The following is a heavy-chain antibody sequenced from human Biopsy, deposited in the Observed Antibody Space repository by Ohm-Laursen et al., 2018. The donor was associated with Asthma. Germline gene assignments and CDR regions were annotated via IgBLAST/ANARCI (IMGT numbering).Heavy chain of an antibody. J-gene: IGHJ4*02. Sequence: TLSLTCIVPGASITTSPSYWSWLRLLPGKGLEWIGCIYYSGETFFNPSLKNPLFMSLDSSKNQFSLKMTSVTVADTAVYFCARNLPGYTYGPFEDWGQGTLVTVSS. CDR3: ARNLPGYTYGPFED. CDR2: IYYSGET. CDR1: GASITTSPSY. D-gene: IGHD5-18*01. V-gene: IGHV4-31*01.